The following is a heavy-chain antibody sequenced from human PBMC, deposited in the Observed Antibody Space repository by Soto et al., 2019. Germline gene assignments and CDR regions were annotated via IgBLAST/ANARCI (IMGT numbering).Heavy chain of an antibody. J-gene: IGHJ4*02. CDR2: ISSTGGST. D-gene: IGHD3-10*01. CDR1: GFTFSAYT. Sequence: GGSLRLSCVASGFTFSAYTMNWVRQAPGKGLEWVSAISSTGGSTYYADPVKGRFTISRDNSKNTQYLQMNNLRAEDTAVYYCARPFYGLGPYSVQFWGQGALVTVSS. CDR3: ARPFYGLGPYSVQF. V-gene: IGHV3-23*01.